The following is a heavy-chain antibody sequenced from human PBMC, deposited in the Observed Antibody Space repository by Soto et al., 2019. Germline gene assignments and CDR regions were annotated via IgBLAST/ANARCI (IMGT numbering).Heavy chain of an antibody. D-gene: IGHD2-21*02. CDR3: ARLPKGSLVTA. CDR2: ISSSSDNI. V-gene: IGHV3-48*02. J-gene: IGHJ4*02. Sequence: RLSCVASGFRFSDHSMTWVRQSPGKGLQWIAYISSSSDNIYYAESVRGRFTVSRDNAKNALFLEMNSLRDDDTATYYCARLPKGSLVTAWGQGXRVTVPS. CDR1: GFRFSDHS.